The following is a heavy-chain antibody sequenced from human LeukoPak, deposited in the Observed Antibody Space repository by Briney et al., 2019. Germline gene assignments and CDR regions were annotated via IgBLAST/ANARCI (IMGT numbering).Heavy chain of an antibody. J-gene: IGHJ5*02. Sequence: SETLSLTCTVSGGSISTYYWSWIRQPAGRGLEWIGRIYTSGSTNYNPALKSRGTMSVDTSKNQFSLKLSSVTAADTAVYYCAREEEQMARGLDPWGQGALVTVSS. D-gene: IGHD5-24*01. CDR1: GGSISTYY. CDR2: IYTSGST. CDR3: AREEEQMARGLDP. V-gene: IGHV4-4*07.